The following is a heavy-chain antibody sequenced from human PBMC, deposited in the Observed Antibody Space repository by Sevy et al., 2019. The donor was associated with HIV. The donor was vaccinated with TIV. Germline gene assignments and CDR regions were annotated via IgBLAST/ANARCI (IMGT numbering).Heavy chain of an antibody. J-gene: IGHJ4*02. Sequence: GGSLRLSCAASGFTLASEFSFSSYYMHWVRQVPGKGLVWVSCLNSDGSVATYADSVKGRFTISRDNAKKTLYLQMNSLKADDTAIHYWVKERNFKYGDPVGQWGLGTLVTVFS. CDR2: LNSDGSVA. D-gene: IGHD4-17*01. CDR1: GFTLASEFSFSSYY. CDR3: VKERNFKYGDPVGQ. V-gene: IGHV3-74*01.